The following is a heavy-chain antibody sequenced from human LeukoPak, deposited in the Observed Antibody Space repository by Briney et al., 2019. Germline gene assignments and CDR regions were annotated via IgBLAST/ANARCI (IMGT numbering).Heavy chain of an antibody. CDR3: ARVVSGIQLWLGY. CDR2: ISSDGSST. V-gene: IGHV3-74*01. J-gene: IGHJ4*02. Sequence: GGSLRLSCAASGFTFSSYWMHWVRQAPGKGLVWVSRISSDGSSTDYADSVKGRFTISRDNAKNTLYLQMNSLRAEDTAVYYCARVVSGIQLWLGYWGQGTLVTVSS. CDR1: GFTFSSYW. D-gene: IGHD5-18*01.